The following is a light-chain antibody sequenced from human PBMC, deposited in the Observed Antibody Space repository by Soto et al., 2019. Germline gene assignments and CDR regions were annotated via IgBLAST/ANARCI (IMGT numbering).Light chain of an antibody. CDR3: QQYNSYSRT. J-gene: IGKJ1*01. CDR2: AAS. Sequence: DIQMTQSPSSLSASVGDRVTITCRASQSISTYLNWYQQKAGLAPKLLIYAASSLQSGVPSRFSGSGSGTDFTLTISSLQPEDFATYYCQQYNSYSRTFGQGTKVDIK. V-gene: IGKV1-39*01. CDR1: QSISTY.